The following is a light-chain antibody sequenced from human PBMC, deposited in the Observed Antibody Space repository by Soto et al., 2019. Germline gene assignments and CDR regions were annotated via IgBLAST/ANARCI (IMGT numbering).Light chain of an antibody. J-gene: IGKJ3*01. CDR1: QSLTNIY. V-gene: IGKV3-20*01. Sequence: EIVLTQSPGTLSLSPGERATLSCRASQSLTNIYLAWYQQKPGQAPRVLIYGVSTRATGIPDRFSGSGSGTDFTLTISRLEPEDFVVYYCQQYGSLPFTFGPGTNVDIK. CDR2: GVS. CDR3: QQYGSLPFT.